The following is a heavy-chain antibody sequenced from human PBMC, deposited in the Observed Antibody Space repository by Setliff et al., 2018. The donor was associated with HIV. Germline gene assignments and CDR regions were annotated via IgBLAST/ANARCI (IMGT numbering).Heavy chain of an antibody. CDR1: GYTFIDYF. J-gene: IGHJ3*02. Sequence: ASVKVSCKASGYTFIDYFIHWVRQAPGQGLEWMGIVNPSDGSTIYAQKFQGRVTMTRDTSTSTVYMELSSLRSEDTAVYYCARDNGYCSGGSCYSSSFVGAFDIWGQGTMVTVSS. CDR3: ARDNGYCSGGSCYSSSFVGAFDI. D-gene: IGHD2-15*01. V-gene: IGHV1-46*01. CDR2: VNPSDGST.